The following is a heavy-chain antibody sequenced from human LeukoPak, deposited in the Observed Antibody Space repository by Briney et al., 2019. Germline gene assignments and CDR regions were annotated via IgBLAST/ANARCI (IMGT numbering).Heavy chain of an antibody. V-gene: IGHV3-74*01. Sequence: PGGSLRLSCAGSGFTFSRHWMHWVRQAPGKGLVWVSRIYSDGSGTSYAESVKGRFTISRDNAKNTLFLQMNSLTAEDTAVYYCATDRAHAFDLWGQGTMVTVS. CDR1: GFTFSRHW. J-gene: IGHJ3*01. CDR2: IYSDGSGT. CDR3: ATDRAHAFDL.